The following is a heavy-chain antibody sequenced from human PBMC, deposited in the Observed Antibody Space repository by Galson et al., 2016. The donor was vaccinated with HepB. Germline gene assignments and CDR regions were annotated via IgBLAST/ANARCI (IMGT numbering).Heavy chain of an antibody. CDR1: GYTFTTYS. CDR3: ARDPGSRPPTIFDP. J-gene: IGHJ5*02. CDR2: INPSDGST. Sequence: SVKVSCKASGYTFTTYSMHWVRQAPGQGLEWVGIINPSDGSTTYAQNFRGRVTVTRDTSSTTVYMELSSLRSEDTAVYYCARDPGSRPPTIFDPWGQGTLVTVSS. V-gene: IGHV1-46*01. D-gene: IGHD5-24*01.